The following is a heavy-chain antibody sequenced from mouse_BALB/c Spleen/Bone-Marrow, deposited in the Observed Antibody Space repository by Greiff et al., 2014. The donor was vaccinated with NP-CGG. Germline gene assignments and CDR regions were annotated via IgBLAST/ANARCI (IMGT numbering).Heavy chain of an antibody. CDR1: GYTFTESI. Sequence: ESGAELVKPGASVKLSCKASGYTFTESIIHWVKQRSGQDLEWIGRFYPGSGSIKYNEKFKDKATLTADKSSSTVYMELSRLTSEDSAVYFCARHEDRLRAWFAYWGQGTLVTVSA. CDR3: ARHEDRLRAWFAY. V-gene: IGHV1-62-2*01. D-gene: IGHD3-2*02. CDR2: FYPGSGSI. J-gene: IGHJ3*01.